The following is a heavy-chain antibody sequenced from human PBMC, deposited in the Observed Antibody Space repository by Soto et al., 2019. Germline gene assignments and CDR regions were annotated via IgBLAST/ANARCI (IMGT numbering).Heavy chain of an antibody. Sequence: EVQQLESGGGLFQPGGSQRLSCAASGFTFSSYAMSWVRQAPGKGLEWVSAISVSGGSTYYADSVKGRFTISRDNSKNTLYLQMNSLRAEDTAVYYCAKGAIVVVVAAYFDYWGQGTLVTVSS. CDR1: GFTFSSYA. CDR3: AKGAIVVVVAAYFDY. D-gene: IGHD2-15*01. J-gene: IGHJ4*02. CDR2: ISVSGGST. V-gene: IGHV3-23*01.